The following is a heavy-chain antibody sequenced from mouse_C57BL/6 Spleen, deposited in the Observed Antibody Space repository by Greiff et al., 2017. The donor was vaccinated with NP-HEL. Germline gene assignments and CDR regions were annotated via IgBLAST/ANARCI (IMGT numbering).Heavy chain of an antibody. CDR3: ARKAAYYSNEWYFDV. D-gene: IGHD2-5*01. CDR2: IDPSDSET. Sequence: QVQLQQPGAELVRPGSSVKLSCKASGYTFTSYWMHWVKQRPIQGLEWIGNIDPSDSETHYNQKFKDKATLTVDKSSSTAYMQLSSLTSEDSAVYYCARKAAYYSNEWYFDVWGTGTTVTVSS. J-gene: IGHJ1*03. CDR1: GYTFTSYW. V-gene: IGHV1-52*01.